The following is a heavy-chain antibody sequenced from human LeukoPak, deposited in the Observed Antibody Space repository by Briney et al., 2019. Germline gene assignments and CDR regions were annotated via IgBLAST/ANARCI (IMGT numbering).Heavy chain of an antibody. CDR1: GFTFCSYA. CDR2: ISGSGGST. V-gene: IGHV3-23*01. D-gene: IGHD3-9*01. J-gene: IGHJ4*02. Sequence: PGRSLRLSCAASGFTFCSYAMSWVRQAPGKGLEWVSAISGSGGSTYYADSVKGRFTISRDNSKNTLYLQMNSLRAEDTAVYYCAKEPRGYYKGLGPDYWGQGTLVTVSS. CDR3: AKEPRGYYKGLGPDY.